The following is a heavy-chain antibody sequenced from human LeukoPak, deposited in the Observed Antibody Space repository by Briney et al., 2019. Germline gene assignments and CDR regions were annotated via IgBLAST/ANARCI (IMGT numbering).Heavy chain of an antibody. CDR1: GFTVSSNY. V-gene: IGHV3-53*01. CDR3: ARARGNFWDFDY. J-gene: IGHJ4*02. Sequence: GGSLRLSCAASGFTVSSNYMSWVRQAPGKGLEWVSLLYSGGTTYYVDSVKGRFTISRDNSKNTLYLQMNSLRTEDTAVYYCARARGNFWDFDYWGQGTLVTVPS. D-gene: IGHD3-16*01. CDR2: LYSGGTT.